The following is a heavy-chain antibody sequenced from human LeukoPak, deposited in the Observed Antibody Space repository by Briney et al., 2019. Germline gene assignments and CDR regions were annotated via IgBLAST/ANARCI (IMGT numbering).Heavy chain of an antibody. CDR2: INPNSGGT. CDR1: GYTFTGYY. CDR3: AMAAAGGYGMDV. J-gene: IGHJ6*02. V-gene: IGHV1-2*04. Sequence: GASVKVSCKASGYTFTGYYMHWVRQAPGQGLEWMGWINPNSGGTNYAQKFQGWVTMTRDTSISTAYMELSRLRSDDTAVYYCAMAAAGGYGMDVWGQGTTVTVSS. D-gene: IGHD6-13*01.